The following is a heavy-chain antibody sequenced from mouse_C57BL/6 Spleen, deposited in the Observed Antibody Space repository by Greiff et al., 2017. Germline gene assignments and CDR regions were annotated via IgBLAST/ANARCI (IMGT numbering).Heavy chain of an antibody. Sequence: VQLQQSGPELVKPGASVKMSCKASGYTFTDYNMHWVKQSHGKSLEWIGYINPNNGGTSYNQKFKGKATLTVNKSSSTAYMELRSLTSEDSAVYYCAKGYDGFYWYFDVWGTGTTVTVSS. CDR2: INPNNGGT. CDR1: GYTFTDYN. D-gene: IGHD2-2*01. CDR3: AKGYDGFYWYFDV. J-gene: IGHJ1*03. V-gene: IGHV1-22*01.